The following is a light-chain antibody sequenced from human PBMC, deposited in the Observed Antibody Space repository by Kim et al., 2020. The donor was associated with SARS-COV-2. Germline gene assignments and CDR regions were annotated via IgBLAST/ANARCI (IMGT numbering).Light chain of an antibody. CDR3: SSYTTSNTYV. CDR2: DVS. CDR1: SSDVGAYTY. J-gene: IGLJ1*01. V-gene: IGLV2-14*03. Sequence: SALTQPASVSGSPGQSISISCSGTSSDVGAYTYVSWYQQHPGKAPNLILYDVSDRPSGVSNRFSGSKSGYTASLTISGLQAEDEADYYCSSYTTSNTYVFGTGTKVTVL.